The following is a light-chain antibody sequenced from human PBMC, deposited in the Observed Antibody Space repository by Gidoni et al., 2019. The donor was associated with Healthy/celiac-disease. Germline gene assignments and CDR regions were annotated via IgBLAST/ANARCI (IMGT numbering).Light chain of an antibody. Sequence: QSALTQPASLPGSPGPSITISCTGTSSDVGGYNYVSWYQQHPGKAPKLMIYDVSNRPSGVSNRFSGSKSGNTASLTISGLQAEDEADYYCSSYTSSSTYVFGTGTKVTVL. J-gene: IGLJ1*01. CDR3: SSYTSSSTYV. CDR2: DVS. V-gene: IGLV2-14*01. CDR1: SSDVGGYNY.